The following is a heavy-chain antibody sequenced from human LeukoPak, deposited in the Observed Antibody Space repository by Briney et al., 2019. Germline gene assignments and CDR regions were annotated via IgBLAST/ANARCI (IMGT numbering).Heavy chain of an antibody. CDR3: ARGRREIVPALDY. CDR1: GYTFTSYD. D-gene: IGHD2-2*01. J-gene: IGHJ4*02. V-gene: IGHV1-8*03. CDR2: MNPNSGNT. Sequence: ASVKVSCKASGYTFTSYDINWVRQATGQGLEWMGWMNPNSGNTGYAQKFQGRVTITRNTSISTAYMELSSLRSEDTAVYYCARGRREIVPALDYWGQGTLVTVSS.